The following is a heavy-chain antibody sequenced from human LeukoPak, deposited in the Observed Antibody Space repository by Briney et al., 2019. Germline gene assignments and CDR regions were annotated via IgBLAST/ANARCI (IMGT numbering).Heavy chain of an antibody. J-gene: IGHJ4*02. CDR2: LYSGGST. D-gene: IGHD5-12*01. Sequence: GGSLRLPCAASGFTFSSNAMSWVRQAPGKGLEWASILYSGGSTYYADSVKGRFTISRDNSKNTLYLQMNSLRPEDTAVYYCARVSVATIGGAYYFDYWGQGTLVTVSS. V-gene: IGHV3-66*01. CDR3: ARVSVATIGGAYYFDY. CDR1: GFTFSSNA.